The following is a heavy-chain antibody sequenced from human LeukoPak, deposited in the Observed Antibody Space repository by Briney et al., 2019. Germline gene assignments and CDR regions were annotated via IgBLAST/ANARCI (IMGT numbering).Heavy chain of an antibody. CDR2: VNPRGNER. V-gene: IGHV3-7*01. Sequence: GGSLRLTCVAPGITFNKYWMIWVRQTPGKGLEWVANVNPRGNERHYMDSVEGRFTISRDNAKNTLYLQMNSLRTEDAAVYYCVRDFGDRYDIFDIWGQRTMVTVSS. D-gene: IGHD3-9*01. J-gene: IGHJ3*02. CDR1: GITFNKYW. CDR3: VRDFGDRYDIFDI.